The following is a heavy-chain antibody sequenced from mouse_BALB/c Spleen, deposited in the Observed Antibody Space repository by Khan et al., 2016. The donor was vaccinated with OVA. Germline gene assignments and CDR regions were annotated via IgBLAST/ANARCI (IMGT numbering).Heavy chain of an antibody. D-gene: IGHD1-2*01. Sequence: EVELVESGGGLVQPGGSLKLSCAASGFTFSSYTMSWVRQTPEKRLEWVAFISNGGGSTYYPDTVKGRFTISRDNAKNTQFLQMSSLKSEDTAMYSCARPTTAGYYYAMDDWGQGTSVTVSS. V-gene: IGHV5-12-2*01. J-gene: IGHJ4*01. CDR3: ARPTTAGYYYAMDD. CDR1: GFTFSSYT. CDR2: ISNGGGST.